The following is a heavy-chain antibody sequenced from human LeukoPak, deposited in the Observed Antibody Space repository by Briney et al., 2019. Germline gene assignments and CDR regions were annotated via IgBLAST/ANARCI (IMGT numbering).Heavy chain of an antibody. J-gene: IGHJ3*02. D-gene: IGHD3-10*01. CDR3: ARPGAAGSGSYFDAFDI. Sequence: GESLKISFKGSGYSFTNYWIAWVRQMPGKGLEWMGIIYPGDSDTRYSPSFQGQVTISADKSISTAYLQWSSLKASDSAMYYCARPGAAGSGSYFDAFDIWGQGTMVTVSS. CDR2: IYPGDSDT. V-gene: IGHV5-51*01. CDR1: GYSFTNYW.